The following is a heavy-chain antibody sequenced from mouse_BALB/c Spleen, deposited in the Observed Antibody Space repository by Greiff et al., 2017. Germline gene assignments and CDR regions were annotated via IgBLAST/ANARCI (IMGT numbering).Heavy chain of an antibody. CDR2: ILPGSGST. V-gene: IGHV1-9*01. CDR1: GYTFSSYW. D-gene: IGHD2-4*01. CDR3: ARSSMIFYAMDY. J-gene: IGHJ4*01. Sequence: VQLQQSGAELMKPGASVKISCKATGYTFSSYWIEWVKQRPGHGLEWIGEILPGSGSTNYNEKFKGKATFTADTSSNTAYMQLSSLTSEDSAVYYCARSSMIFYAMDYWGQGTSVTVSS.